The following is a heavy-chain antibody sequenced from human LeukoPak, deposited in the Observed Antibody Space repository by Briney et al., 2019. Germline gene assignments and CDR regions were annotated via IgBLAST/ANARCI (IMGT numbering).Heavy chain of an antibody. CDR1: GFTFSTYS. Sequence: GGSLRLSCAASGFTFSTYSMNWVRQAPGKGLEWVSYISGTSSLIYYADSVKGRFTISRDNSKNTLYLQMNSLRSEDTAVYYCARAPRNWGFDYWGQGTLVTVSS. J-gene: IGHJ4*02. D-gene: IGHD7-27*01. V-gene: IGHV3-48*01. CDR3: ARAPRNWGFDY. CDR2: ISGTSSLI.